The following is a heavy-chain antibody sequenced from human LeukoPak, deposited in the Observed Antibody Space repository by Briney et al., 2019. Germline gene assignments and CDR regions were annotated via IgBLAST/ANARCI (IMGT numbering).Heavy chain of an antibody. V-gene: IGHV3-7*01. D-gene: IGHD2-15*01. CDR2: IKQDGSEK. CDR1: GFTFSSYW. Sequence: GGSLRLSCAASGFTFSSYWMSWVRQAPGKGLEWVANIKQDGSEKYYVDSVKGRFIISRDNAKNSLYLQMNSLRAEDTAVYYCARVVVVTATPYYFDYWDQGTLVTVSS. CDR3: ARVVVVTATPYYFDY. J-gene: IGHJ4*02.